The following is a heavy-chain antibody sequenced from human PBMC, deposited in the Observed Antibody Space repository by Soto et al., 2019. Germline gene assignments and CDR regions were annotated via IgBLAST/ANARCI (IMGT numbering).Heavy chain of an antibody. Sequence: SETLSLTCTVSGVSISNSSYYWGWIRRPPGKGLVWIGTIYYSGITYYNPSLKSRVTISVDTSKNQFSLKLTSVTAADTAVYYCARHGSNWGQGTLVTVSS. J-gene: IGHJ4*02. V-gene: IGHV4-39*01. CDR3: ARHGSN. CDR1: GVSISNSSYY. CDR2: IYYSGIT.